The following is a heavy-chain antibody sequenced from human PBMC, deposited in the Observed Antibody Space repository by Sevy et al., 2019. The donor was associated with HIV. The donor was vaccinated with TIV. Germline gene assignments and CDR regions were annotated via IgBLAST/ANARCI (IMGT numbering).Heavy chain of an antibody. Sequence: GGSLRLSCAASGFTFSKYWMGWVRQAPGKGLEWVANIKKDAGQKYYVDSVKGRFTISRDNAKNSLYLQMTSLRAEDTAVYFCAGDDGNYYFHYWGQGTLVTVSS. V-gene: IGHV3-7*01. CDR3: AGDDGNYYFHY. J-gene: IGHJ4*02. D-gene: IGHD1-7*01. CDR2: IKKDAGQK. CDR1: GFTFSKYW.